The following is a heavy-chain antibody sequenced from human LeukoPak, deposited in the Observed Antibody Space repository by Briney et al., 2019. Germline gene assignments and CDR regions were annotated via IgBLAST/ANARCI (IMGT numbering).Heavy chain of an antibody. J-gene: IGHJ4*02. V-gene: IGHV3-23*01. CDR1: GFTFSSYA. D-gene: IGHD3-3*01. Sequence: GGSLRLSCAASGFTFSSYAMSWVRQAPGKGLEWVPAISGSGGSTYYADSVKGRFTISRDNSKNTLYLQMNSLRAEDTAVYYCAKTQNYDFWSGYSFDYWGQGTLVTVSS. CDR3: AKTQNYDFWSGYSFDY. CDR2: ISGSGGST.